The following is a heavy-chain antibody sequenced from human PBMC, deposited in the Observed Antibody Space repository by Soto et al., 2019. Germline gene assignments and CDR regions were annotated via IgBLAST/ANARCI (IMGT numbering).Heavy chain of an antibody. J-gene: IGHJ4*02. CDR3: AREGRGKKAGYNGLVSLGY. Sequence: QVRLVQSGAEVKTPGSSLKVSCKVSGSRFSNYVISWVRQAPGHGLEWLGRIIPIFNSTKYAQNFQGRVTITADKSTSTASLELSSLRSDDTAVYYCAREGRGKKAGYNGLVSLGYWGQGTLVTVSS. CDR2: IIPIFNST. V-gene: IGHV1-69*06. D-gene: IGHD2-2*02. CDR1: GSRFSNYV.